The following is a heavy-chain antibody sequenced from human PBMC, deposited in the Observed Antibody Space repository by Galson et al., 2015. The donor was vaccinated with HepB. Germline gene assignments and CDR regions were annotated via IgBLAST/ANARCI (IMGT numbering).Heavy chain of an antibody. CDR2: IIPMFETP. CDR3: ARNYDHTTTNNYYSNAMDV. J-gene: IGHJ6*02. V-gene: IGHV1-69*13. CDR1: GGTFSRYA. Sequence: SVKVSCKASGGTFSRYAISWVRQAPGQGLEWMGGIIPMFETPIYAQKFQSRVTITADESTSTAYMELSSLRSEDTAVYYCARNYDHTTTNNYYSNAMDVWAQGTTVTVSS. D-gene: IGHD3-16*01.